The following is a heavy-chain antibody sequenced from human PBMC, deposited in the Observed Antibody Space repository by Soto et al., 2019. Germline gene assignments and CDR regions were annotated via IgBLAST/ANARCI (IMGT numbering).Heavy chain of an antibody. Sequence: GGSLRLSCVASGFTFSNFWMNWVRQTPGKGLEWVANMKPDGTAQAYVDSVKGRFTVSRDNAKNSLYLQMNSLRADDTAIYFCGALDSSPNPRGTGTLVTVSS. CDR2: MKPDGTAQ. CDR1: GFTFSNFW. J-gene: IGHJ5*02. CDR3: GALDSSPNP. D-gene: IGHD3-3*01. V-gene: IGHV3-7*01.